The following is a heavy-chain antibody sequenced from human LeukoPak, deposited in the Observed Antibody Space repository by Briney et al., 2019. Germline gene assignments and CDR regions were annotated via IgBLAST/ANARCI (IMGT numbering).Heavy chain of an antibody. CDR1: GGTFSSYA. V-gene: IGHV1-69*13. CDR2: IIPIFGTA. Sequence: ASVKVSCKASGGTFSSYAISWVRQAPGQGLEWMGGIIPIFGTANYAQKFQGRVTITADESTSTAYMELSSLRSEDTAVYYCARGIAAARRPQGPYYYYGMDVWGQGTTVTVSS. D-gene: IGHD6-13*01. J-gene: IGHJ6*02. CDR3: ARGIAAARRPQGPYYYYGMDV.